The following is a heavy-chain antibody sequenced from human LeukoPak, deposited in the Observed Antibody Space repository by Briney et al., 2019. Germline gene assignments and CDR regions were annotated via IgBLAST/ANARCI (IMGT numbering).Heavy chain of an antibody. CDR3: ARDGGYNGDY. V-gene: IGHV4-39*07. Sequence: PSETLSLTCTVSGGSISSSSYYWGWIRQPPGKGLEWIGSIYYSGSTYYNPSLKSRVTISVDTSKNQFSLKLCSVTAADTAVYYCARDGGYNGDYWGQGTLVTVSS. J-gene: IGHJ4*02. CDR1: GGSISSSSYY. D-gene: IGHD5-24*01. CDR2: IYYSGST.